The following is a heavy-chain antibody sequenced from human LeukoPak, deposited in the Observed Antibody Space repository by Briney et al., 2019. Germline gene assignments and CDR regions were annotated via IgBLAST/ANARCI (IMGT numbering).Heavy chain of an antibody. D-gene: IGHD5-12*01. CDR1: GFTFSSYS. V-gene: IGHV3-21*01. CDR3: ARDRLPRGYSGYDTDY. CDR2: ISSSSSYI. Sequence: GGSLRLSCAASGFTFSSYSMNWVRQAPGKGLEWVSSISSSSSYIYYADSVKGRFTIPRDNAKNSLYLQMNSLRAEDTAVYYCARDRLPRGYSGYDTDYWGQGTLVTVSS. J-gene: IGHJ4*02.